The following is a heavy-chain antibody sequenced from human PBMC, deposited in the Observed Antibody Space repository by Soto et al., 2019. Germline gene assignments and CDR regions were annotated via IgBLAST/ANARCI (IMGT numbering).Heavy chain of an antibody. CDR2: ISAHNGNT. CDR3: ARGRYGDY. V-gene: IGHV1-18*01. J-gene: IGHJ4*02. D-gene: IGHD1-1*01. Sequence: QVHLVQSGAEVKKPGASVKVSCKGSGYDFTTYGITWVRQAPGQGLEWMAWISAHNGNTDYAQQLQGRVTVTRDTSTSTAYMEVRSLRSDGTAVYYCARGRYGDYWGQGALVTVSS. CDR1: GYDFTTYG.